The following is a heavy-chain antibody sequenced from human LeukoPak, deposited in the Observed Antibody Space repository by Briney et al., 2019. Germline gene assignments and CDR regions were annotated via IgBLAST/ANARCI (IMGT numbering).Heavy chain of an antibody. CDR1: EFTVSSNY. CDR3: ARHIGFDAFDI. CDR2: IYSAGST. Sequence: GGSLRLSCAASEFTVSSNYMSWVRQAPGKGLEWVSLIYSAGSTYYADSVKGRFTISRHNSRNTLYLQMNSLRAEDTAVYYCARHIGFDAFDIWGQGTMVTVSS. V-gene: IGHV3-53*04. J-gene: IGHJ3*02.